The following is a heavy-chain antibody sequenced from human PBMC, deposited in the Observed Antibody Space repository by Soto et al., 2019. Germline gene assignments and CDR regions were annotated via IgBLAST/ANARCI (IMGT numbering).Heavy chain of an antibody. CDR1: GGSITSGEYY. V-gene: IGHV4-39*01. CDR2: IYYGGST. D-gene: IGHD6-19*01. CDR3: GRRQTGHSGGSQFEP. J-gene: IGHJ5*02. Sequence: SETLSLTCTISGGSITSGEYYWSWLRQPPGKGLEWIGSIYYGGSTYYNPSLKSRVTISVDTSKNQFSLKLTSVTAADTAVYYCGRRQTGHSGGSQFEPWGQGSLVHVSS.